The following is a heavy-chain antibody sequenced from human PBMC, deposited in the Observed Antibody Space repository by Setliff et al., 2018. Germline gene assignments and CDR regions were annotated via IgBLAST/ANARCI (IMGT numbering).Heavy chain of an antibody. D-gene: IGHD5-18*01. CDR2: IYTSGST. V-gene: IGHV4-4*07. CDR1: GGSISSYY. Sequence: PSETLSLTCTVSGGSISSYYWSWIRQPAGKGLEWIGHIYTSGSTNYNPSLKSRVTMSVDTSKNQFSLKLSSVTAADTAVYYCARDRRGYSYGSLGYYYYYMDVWGKGTTVTVSS. J-gene: IGHJ6*03. CDR3: ARDRRGYSYGSLGYYYYYMDV.